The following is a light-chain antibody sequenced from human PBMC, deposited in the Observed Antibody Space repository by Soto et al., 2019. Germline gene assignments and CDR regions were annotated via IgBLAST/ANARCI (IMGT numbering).Light chain of an antibody. CDR2: EVS. J-gene: IGLJ3*02. CDR1: SSDVGDYNY. Sequence: HSALTQPPSASGSPGQSVTISCTGTSSDVGDYNYVSWYQQHPGKAPKLMIYEVSKRPSGVPDRFSGSKSGNTASLTVSGLQAEYEADYYCSSYAGSNNWVFGGGTKLTVL. CDR3: SSYAGSNNWV. V-gene: IGLV2-8*01.